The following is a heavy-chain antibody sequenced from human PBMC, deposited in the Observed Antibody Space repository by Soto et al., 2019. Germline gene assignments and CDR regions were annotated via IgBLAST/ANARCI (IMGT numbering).Heavy chain of an antibody. V-gene: IGHV3-13*04. J-gene: IGHJ4*02. CDR2: TGTAGDT. CDR1: GFPFSSYA. D-gene: IGHD3-9*01. Sequence: GGSLRVSCAASGFPFSSYARSWVRQATGKGLEWVSATGTAGDTYYPGSVKGRFTISRENAKNSLYLQMNSLRAGDTAVYYCARARYDILTGYSNYFDYWGQGTLVTVSS. CDR3: ARARYDILTGYSNYFDY.